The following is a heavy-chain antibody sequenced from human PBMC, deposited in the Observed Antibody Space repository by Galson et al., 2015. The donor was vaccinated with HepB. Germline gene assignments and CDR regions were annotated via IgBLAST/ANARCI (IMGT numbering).Heavy chain of an antibody. CDR1: GYSFTSYW. D-gene: IGHD2-15*01. CDR2: IYPGDSDT. V-gene: IGHV5-51*03. CDR3: ARRFWGYCSGGSCYSGAFDI. J-gene: IGHJ3*02. Sequence: QSGAEVKKPGKSLKISCKGSGYSFTSYWIGWVRQMPGKGLEWMGIIYPGDSDTRYSPSFQGQVTISADNSISTAYLQWSSLKASDTAMYYCARRFWGYCSGGSCYSGAFDIWGQGTMVTVSS.